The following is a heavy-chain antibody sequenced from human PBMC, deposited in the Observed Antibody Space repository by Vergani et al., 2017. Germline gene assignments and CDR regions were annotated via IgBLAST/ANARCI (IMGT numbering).Heavy chain of an antibody. CDR3: AKDVPAVD. Sequence: EVQLLESGGGLVQPGGSLRLSCAASGFPFDDYTMHWVRQAPGKGLEWVSLISWDGGSTYYADSVKGRFTISRDNSKNSLYLQMNSLRTEDTALNYCAKDVPAVDWSEGTLVTVS. CDR1: GFPFDDYT. V-gene: IGHV3-43*01. J-gene: IGHJ4*01. D-gene: IGHD2-2*01. CDR2: ISWDGGST.